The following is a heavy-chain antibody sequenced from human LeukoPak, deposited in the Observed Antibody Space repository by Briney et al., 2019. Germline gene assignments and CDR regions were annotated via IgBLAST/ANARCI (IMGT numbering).Heavy chain of an antibody. Sequence: ASVKVSCKASGYSFTNYYMHWVRQAPGQGLEWMGIINPSGGSTTYAQKFRGRVTMTRDTSTSTVYMELSSLRSEDTAVYYCARASVEMATIRLRRSAFDIWGQGTMVTVSS. V-gene: IGHV1-46*01. CDR3: ARASVEMATIRLRRSAFDI. CDR2: INPSGGST. D-gene: IGHD5-24*01. J-gene: IGHJ3*02. CDR1: GYSFTNYY.